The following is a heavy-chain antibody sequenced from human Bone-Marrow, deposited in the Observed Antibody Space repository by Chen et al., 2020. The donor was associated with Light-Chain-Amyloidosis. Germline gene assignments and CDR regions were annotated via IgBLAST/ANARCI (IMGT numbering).Heavy chain of an antibody. D-gene: IGHD1-26*01. Sequence: EVQLVETGGGLFQPGGSLRRALAVTGFIVSSKYMCWVRQAPGRGLEWVSVIYSDGNTYYADAVRGRFTISRDISENILYLQMNSLRAEDTAVYYCAKEVGAGALDYWGQGTLVTVSS. V-gene: IGHV3-53*02. CDR1: GFIVSSKY. CDR3: AKEVGAGALDY. CDR2: IYSDGNT. J-gene: IGHJ4*02.